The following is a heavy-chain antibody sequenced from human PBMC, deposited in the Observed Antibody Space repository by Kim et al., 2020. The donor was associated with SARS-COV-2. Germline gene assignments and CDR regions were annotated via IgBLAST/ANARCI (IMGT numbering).Heavy chain of an antibody. Sequence: TNYNPPLKRRVTISVDTSKNQFSLKLSSVTAADTAVYYCARGGSSGYYYGWGQGTLVTVSS. CDR3: ARGGSSGYYYG. CDR2: T. V-gene: IGHV4-59*09. J-gene: IGHJ4*02. D-gene: IGHD3-22*01.